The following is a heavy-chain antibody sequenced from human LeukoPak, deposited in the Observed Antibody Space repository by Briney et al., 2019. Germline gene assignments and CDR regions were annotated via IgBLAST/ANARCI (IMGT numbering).Heavy chain of an antibody. D-gene: IGHD6-19*01. V-gene: IGHV4-59*01. CDR1: GGSISSYY. CDR3: ARGYSSGWYYFDY. J-gene: IGHJ4*02. CDR2: IYYSGST. Sequence: KPSETLSLTCTVSGGSISSYYWSWIRQPPGKGLEWIGYIYYSGSTNYNPSLKSRVTISVDTSKNQFSLKLSSVTAADTAVYYCARGYSSGWYYFDYWGQGTLVTVSS.